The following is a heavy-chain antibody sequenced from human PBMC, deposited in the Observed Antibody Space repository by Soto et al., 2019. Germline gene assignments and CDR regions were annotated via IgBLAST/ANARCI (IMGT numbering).Heavy chain of an antibody. CDR3: TSLYYGH. V-gene: IGHV3-15*01. CDR1: EFTFTYAW. CDR2: IKSKTDGGTT. D-gene: IGHD3-16*02. Sequence: GGSLRLSCAASEFTFTYAWMSWVRQAPGKGLEWVGRIKSKTDGGTTDYAAPVKGRFTISRDESQNTLYLQMNSLKTEDTAVYYCTSLYYGHWGQGTLVTVS. J-gene: IGHJ4*02.